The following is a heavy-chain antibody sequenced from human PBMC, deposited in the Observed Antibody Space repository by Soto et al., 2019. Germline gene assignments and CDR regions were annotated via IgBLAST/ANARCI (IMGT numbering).Heavy chain of an antibody. V-gene: IGHV4-59*12. Sequence: SETLFLTCTGSRGSISSCSWNWIRQPPGKGLEWIGYIYYSGSTYYNPSLQSRLTISIDTSQKQFSLRLTSVTAADTAVYYCSRSPRPHHGAVAGTVDYWGQGILVTVS. CDR3: SRSPRPHHGAVAGTVDY. CDR1: RGSISSCS. CDR2: IYYSGST. J-gene: IGHJ4*02. D-gene: IGHD6-19*01.